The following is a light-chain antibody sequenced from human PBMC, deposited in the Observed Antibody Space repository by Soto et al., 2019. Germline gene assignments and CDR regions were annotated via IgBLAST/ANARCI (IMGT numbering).Light chain of an antibody. CDR3: QQYGSSGT. CDR1: QSVRSY. J-gene: IGKJ1*01. Sequence: EVVLTQSPATLSLSPGESATLSCRASQSVRSYLAWYQQKPGQAPRLLIYGASNRATGIPARFSGSGSGTDFTLTISSLEPEDFAVYYCQQYGSSGTFGQGTKVEIK. V-gene: IGKV3-11*01. CDR2: GAS.